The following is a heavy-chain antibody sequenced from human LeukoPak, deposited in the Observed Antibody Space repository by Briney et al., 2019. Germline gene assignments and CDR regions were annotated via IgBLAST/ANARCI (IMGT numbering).Heavy chain of an antibody. D-gene: IGHD7-27*01. V-gene: IGHV3-74*01. J-gene: IGHJ4*02. CDR1: GFTFSGHW. Sequence: GGSLRLSCAASGFTFSGHWMYWLRQAPGKGLAWVSRINGDGSATNYADSKEGRFTISRDNAKNIVYLQMNSLREDDTAIYYCARDINWGQVDYWGQGTLVTVSS. CDR3: ARDINWGQVDY. CDR2: INGDGSAT.